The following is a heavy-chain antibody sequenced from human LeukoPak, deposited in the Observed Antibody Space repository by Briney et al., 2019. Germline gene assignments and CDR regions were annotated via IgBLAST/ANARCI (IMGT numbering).Heavy chain of an antibody. Sequence: WASVKVSCKASGYTFGSSHINWVRQSTGQGLEWMGWTDPNRGNTGYAQKFQGRVTMTRNTSISTAYMELSSLRSEDTALYYCTRTIAATGTLYPWGQGTQVIVSS. V-gene: IGHV1-8*01. J-gene: IGHJ5*02. CDR3: TRTIAATGTLYP. CDR1: GYTFGSSH. CDR2: TDPNRGNT. D-gene: IGHD6-13*01.